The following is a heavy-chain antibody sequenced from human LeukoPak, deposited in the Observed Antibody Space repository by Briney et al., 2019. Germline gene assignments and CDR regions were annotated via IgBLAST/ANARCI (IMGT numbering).Heavy chain of an antibody. CDR1: GYTFTSYG. V-gene: IGHV1-69*13. Sequence: GASVKVSCKASGYTFTSYGISWVRQAPGQGLEWMGGIIPIFGTANYAQKFQGRVTITADESTSTAYMELSSLRSEDTAVYYCAEVDCSSTSCDYYMDVWGKGTTVTVSS. CDR3: AEVDCSSTSCDYYMDV. D-gene: IGHD2-2*01. J-gene: IGHJ6*03. CDR2: IIPIFGTA.